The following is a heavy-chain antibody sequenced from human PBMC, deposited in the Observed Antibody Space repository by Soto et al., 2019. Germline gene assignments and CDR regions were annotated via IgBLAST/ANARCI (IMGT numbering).Heavy chain of an antibody. J-gene: IGHJ3*02. V-gene: IGHV1-18*01. CDR1: GYTYNRYG. CDR3: ARWKDAFDI. CDR2: ISCYNGNT. Sequence: GASVKVSCKTSGYTYNRYGITWVRQAPGRGLELLGWISCYNGNTNYAQKLQGRVTMTTDTSTSTAYMELRSLRSDDKAVYYCARWKDAFDIWGQGTMVNVSS. D-gene: IGHD1-1*01.